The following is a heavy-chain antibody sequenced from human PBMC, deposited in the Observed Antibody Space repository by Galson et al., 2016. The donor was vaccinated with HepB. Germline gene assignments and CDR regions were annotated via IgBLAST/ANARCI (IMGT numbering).Heavy chain of an antibody. CDR1: GGPITNNYY. J-gene: IGHJ4*02. V-gene: IGHV4-39*01. Sequence: SETLSLTCTVSGGPITNNYYWAWIRQSPGKGLEWIGSLHHGGTTYHNPSLMSRFTTSVDTSKNQFSLNLNSVTAADTAVYYCARHALLGAKDFHNWGQGTLVTVS. CDR3: ARHALLGAKDFHN. CDR2: LHHGGTT. D-gene: IGHD1-26*01.